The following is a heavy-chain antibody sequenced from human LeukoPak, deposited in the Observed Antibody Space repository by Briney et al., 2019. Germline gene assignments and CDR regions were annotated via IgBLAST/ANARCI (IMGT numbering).Heavy chain of an antibody. V-gene: IGHV3-9*01. D-gene: IGHD3-10*01. Sequence: PGGSLRLSCAASGFTFDDYAMHWVRQAPGKGLEWVSGISWNSGSIGYADSVKGRFTISRDNAKNSLYLQMNSLRAEDTALYYCAKGSPLWFGELLFNSWGQGTLVTVSS. CDR1: GFTFDDYA. J-gene: IGHJ5*02. CDR3: AKGSPLWFGELLFNS. CDR2: ISWNSGSI.